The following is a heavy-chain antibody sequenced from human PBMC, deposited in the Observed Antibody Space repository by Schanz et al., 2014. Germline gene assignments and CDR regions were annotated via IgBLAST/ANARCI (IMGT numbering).Heavy chain of an antibody. CDR2: IWYDGSNK. V-gene: IGHV3-33*03. Sequence: QVQLVESGGGVVQPGRSLRLSCAASGFTFSSYGMHWVRQAPGKGLEWVAVIWYDGSNKYYADSVKGRLTISRDDAKKSMYLQMNNLRAEDTAVYYCARIGGSVFDYWAQGTLVTVSS. J-gene: IGHJ4*02. CDR3: ARIGGSVFDY. D-gene: IGHD3-10*01. CDR1: GFTFSSYG.